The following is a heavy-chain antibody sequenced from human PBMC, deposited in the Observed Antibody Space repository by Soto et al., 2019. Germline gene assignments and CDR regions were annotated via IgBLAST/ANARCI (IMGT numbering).Heavy chain of an antibody. CDR2: INHSGST. V-gene: IGHV4-34*01. Sequence: SETLSLTCAVYGGSFSGYYWSWIRQPPGKGLEWIGEINHSGSTNYNPSLKSRVTISVDTSKNQFSLKLSSVTAADTAVYYCARRGSSYYYYYMDVWGKGTTVTVSS. D-gene: IGHD6-13*01. CDR1: GGSFSGYY. J-gene: IGHJ6*03. CDR3: ARRGSSYYYYYMDV.